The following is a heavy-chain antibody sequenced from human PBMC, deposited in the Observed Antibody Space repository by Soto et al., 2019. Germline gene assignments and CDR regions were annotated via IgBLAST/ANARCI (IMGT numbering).Heavy chain of an antibody. CDR1: GFTFDDYA. CDR3: AKGQLEDAFDI. D-gene: IGHD6-6*01. Sequence: EVQLVESGGGLVQPGRSLRLSCAASGFTFDDYAMHWVRQAPGKGLEWVSGISWNRGSTGYADSVKGRFTISRDNAKNSLYLQMNSLRAEDTALYYCAKGQLEDAFDIWGQGTMVTVSS. J-gene: IGHJ3*02. CDR2: ISWNRGST. V-gene: IGHV3-9*01.